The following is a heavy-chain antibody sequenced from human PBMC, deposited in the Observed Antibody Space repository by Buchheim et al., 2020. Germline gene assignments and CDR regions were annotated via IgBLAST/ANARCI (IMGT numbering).Heavy chain of an antibody. CDR2: INPSGGST. Sequence: QVQLVQSGAEVKKPGASVKVSCKASGYTFTSYYMHWVRQAPGQGLEWMGIINPSGGSTSYAQKFQGRVTMTREQSTSNVNMELSSLRSEDTAVYYCARDLSLLCYFDYWGQGTL. CDR3: ARDLSLLCYFDY. J-gene: IGHJ4*02. D-gene: IGHD3-10*01. CDR1: GYTFTSYY. V-gene: IGHV1-46*01.